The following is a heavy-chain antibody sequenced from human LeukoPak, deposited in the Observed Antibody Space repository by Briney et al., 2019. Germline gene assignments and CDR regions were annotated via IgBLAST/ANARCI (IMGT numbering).Heavy chain of an antibody. D-gene: IGHD5-12*01. CDR3: ARDLGTHGGYVDP. CDR2: ISTSDSTM. J-gene: IGHJ5*02. Sequence: GGSLRLSCAASGFIFSSYEMNWVRQAPGKGREWVSYISTSDSTMYYADSVKGRFTISRDNAKNSLYLQMHSLRVEDTGIYYCARDLGTHGGYVDPWGQGTLVTVSS. CDR1: GFIFSSYE. V-gene: IGHV3-48*03.